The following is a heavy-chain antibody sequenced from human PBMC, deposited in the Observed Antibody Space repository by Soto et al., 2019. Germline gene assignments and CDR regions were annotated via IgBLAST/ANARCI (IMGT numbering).Heavy chain of an antibody. V-gene: IGHV3-30*18. CDR3: AKSQDFFCSTANCYRYYFDY. J-gene: IGHJ4*02. CDR1: VFPFGDFG. Sequence: GGSLRLSCAASVFPFGDFGMHWLRHAPGKGLEWVAVISHDVSDKFYADSVKARFTISRDNSKNTLYLQMSGLRAEDTAGYYCAKSQDFFCSTANCYRYYFDYWKPGTMVAVSS. CDR2: ISHDVSDK. D-gene: IGHD2-2*02.